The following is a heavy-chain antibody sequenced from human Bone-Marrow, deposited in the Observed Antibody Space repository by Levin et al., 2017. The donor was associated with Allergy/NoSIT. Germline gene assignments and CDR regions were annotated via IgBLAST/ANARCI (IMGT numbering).Heavy chain of an antibody. CDR2: IYSSGTT. D-gene: IGHD2-2*01. Sequence: SETLSLTCSVSGGSIRTYHWSWIRQPPGKGLEWIGNIYSSGTTNYNFSLKSRVTISVDTSKNQFSLKLNSVTAADTAIYYCARGVCSTTSCYALDNWGQGTLVTVSS. J-gene: IGHJ4*02. CDR3: ARGVCSTTSCYALDN. V-gene: IGHV4-59*01. CDR1: GGSIRTYH.